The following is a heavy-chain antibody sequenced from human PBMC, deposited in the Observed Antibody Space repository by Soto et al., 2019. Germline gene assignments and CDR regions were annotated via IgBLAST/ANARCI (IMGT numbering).Heavy chain of an antibody. D-gene: IGHD3-22*01. Sequence: SETLSLTCTVSGASITSDDFYCSWIRHHPGKGLEWIGYMYHSGNTYYNPSLRSRLIMSMDPSKNQFSLRLTSVTAADTAVYYCVKYYYDSSGLNWFDPWGPGTLVTVSS. J-gene: IGHJ5*02. CDR2: MYHSGNT. V-gene: IGHV4-31*03. CDR3: VKYYYDSSGLNWFDP. CDR1: GASITSDDFY.